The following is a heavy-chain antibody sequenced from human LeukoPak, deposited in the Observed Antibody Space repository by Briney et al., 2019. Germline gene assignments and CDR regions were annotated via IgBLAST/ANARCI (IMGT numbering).Heavy chain of an antibody. Sequence: PGRSLRLSCAASGFTFRSYGMHWVRQAPGKGLEWVAFIRYDGSNKYYADSVKGRFTISRDNSKNTLYLQMNSLRAEDTAVYYCAKDRRSGYHYGGYYFDYWGQGTLVTVSS. V-gene: IGHV3-30*02. D-gene: IGHD3-3*01. CDR1: GFTFRSYG. CDR2: IRYDGSNK. J-gene: IGHJ4*02. CDR3: AKDRRSGYHYGGYYFDY.